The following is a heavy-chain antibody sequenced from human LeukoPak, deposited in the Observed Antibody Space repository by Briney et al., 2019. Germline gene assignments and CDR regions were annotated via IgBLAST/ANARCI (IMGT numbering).Heavy chain of an antibody. V-gene: IGHV3-74*01. CDR3: RLSPSGGTFDF. CDR1: GFTFSNYW. Sequence: PGGSLRLSCAASGFTFSNYWMHWVRQAPGKGLVWVSRIDPDGSTTNYADSVKGRFTISRDNAKNTLYLQMNSLRAEDPAVYYCRLSPSGGTFDFWGQGTMATVSS. J-gene: IGHJ3*01. D-gene: IGHD3-10*01. CDR2: IDPDGSTT.